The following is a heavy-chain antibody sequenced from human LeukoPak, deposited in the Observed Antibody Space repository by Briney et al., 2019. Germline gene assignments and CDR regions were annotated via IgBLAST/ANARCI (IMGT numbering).Heavy chain of an antibody. CDR3: ARLGVDSSGYYRDAFDI. CDR2: INPNSGGT. V-gene: IGHV1-2*02. D-gene: IGHD3-22*01. J-gene: IGHJ3*02. CDR1: GYTFTGYY. Sequence: ASVKVSCKASGYTFTGYYMHWVRRAPGQGLEWMGWINPNSGGTNYAQKFQGRVTMTRDTSISTAYMELSRLRSDDTAVYYCARLGVDSSGYYRDAFDIWGQGTMVTVSS.